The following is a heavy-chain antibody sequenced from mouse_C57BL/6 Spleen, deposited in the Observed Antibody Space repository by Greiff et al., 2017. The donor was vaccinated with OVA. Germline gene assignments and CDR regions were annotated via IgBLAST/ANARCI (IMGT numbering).Heavy chain of an antibody. CDR1: GFTFSSYA. CDR2: ISDGGSYT. CDR3: ARVHMASYFDY. V-gene: IGHV5-4*03. J-gene: IGHJ2*01. Sequence: EVMLVESGGGLVKPGGSLKLSCAASGFTFSSYAMSWVRQTPEKRLEWVATISDGGSYTYYPDNVKGRFTISRDNAKNNLYLQMSHLKSEDTAMYYCARVHMASYFDYWGQGTTLTVSS. D-gene: IGHD6-1*01.